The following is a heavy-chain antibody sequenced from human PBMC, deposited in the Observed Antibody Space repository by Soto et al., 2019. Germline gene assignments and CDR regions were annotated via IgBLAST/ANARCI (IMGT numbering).Heavy chain of an antibody. CDR3: TRDPEDVYSGYDFRRYYYGMDV. Sequence: QPGGSLRLSCTASGFTFGDYAMSWFRQAPGKGLEWVGFIRSKAYGGTTEYAASVKGRFTISRDDSKSIAYLQMNSLKTEDTAVYYCTRDPEDVYSGYDFRRYYYGMDVWGQGTTVTVSS. J-gene: IGHJ6*02. D-gene: IGHD5-12*01. V-gene: IGHV3-49*03. CDR1: GFTFGDYA. CDR2: IRSKAYGGTT.